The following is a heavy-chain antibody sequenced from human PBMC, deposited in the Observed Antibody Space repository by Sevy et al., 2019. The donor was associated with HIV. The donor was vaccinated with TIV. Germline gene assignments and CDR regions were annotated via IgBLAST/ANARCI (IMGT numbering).Heavy chain of an antibody. V-gene: IGHV3-30*18. CDR2: ISYDASNK. CDR1: GFTFSNYG. CDR3: ANDPVFGLLIHKGQDSFHI. D-gene: IGHD3-3*01. J-gene: IGHJ3*02. Sequence: GGSLRLSCEASGFTFSNYGMHWVRQAPGNGLEWVALISYDASNKYYGDSINGRFTISRDNSKNKLYLQMNSLRGEDTAVYYCANDPVFGLLIHKGQDSFHIWGQGTMVTVSS.